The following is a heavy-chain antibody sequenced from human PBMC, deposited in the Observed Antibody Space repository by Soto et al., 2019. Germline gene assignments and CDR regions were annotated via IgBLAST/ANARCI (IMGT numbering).Heavy chain of an antibody. CDR2: IYWDDDK. D-gene: IGHD2-21*02. CDR1: GFSLNTGGVG. V-gene: IGHV2-5*02. Sequence: SGPTLVNPTQTLTLTCTISGFSLNTGGVGVGWIRQPPGKALEWLALIYWDDDKRYSPSLKSRLTITKDTSKNQVVLTMTNMDPLDTATYYCAYSRCGGDCLQSYSSHYYYGLDVWGQGTTVTAP. CDR3: AYSRCGGDCLQSYSSHYYYGLDV. J-gene: IGHJ6*02.